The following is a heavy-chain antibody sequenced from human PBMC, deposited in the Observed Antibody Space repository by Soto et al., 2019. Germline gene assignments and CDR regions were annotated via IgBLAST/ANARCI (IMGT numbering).Heavy chain of an antibody. CDR1: GYTFISYA. CDR3: AKDGGIAAAGSGYYMDV. V-gene: IGHV1-3*01. Sequence: QVQFVQSGAEVKKPGASVKVSCKASGYTFISYAMHWVRQAPGQRLEWMGWINAGNGNTKYSQKFQGRVTITRDTSASTAYMELSSLRSEDTAVYYCAKDGGIAAAGSGYYMDVWGKGTTVTVSS. CDR2: INAGNGNT. J-gene: IGHJ6*03. D-gene: IGHD6-13*01.